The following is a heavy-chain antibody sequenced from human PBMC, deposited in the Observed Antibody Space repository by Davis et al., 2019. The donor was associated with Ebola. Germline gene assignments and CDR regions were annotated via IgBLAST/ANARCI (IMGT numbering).Heavy chain of an antibody. J-gene: IGHJ5*02. CDR1: GFTFSSYA. CDR2: ISGSGGST. Sequence: PGGSLRLSCAASGFTFSSYAMSWVRQAPGKGLEWVSAISGSGGSTYYADSVKGRFTISRDNSKNTLYLQMNSLRAEDTAVYYCATQEKYDPIKGSPPSFDPWGQGTLVTVSS. V-gene: IGHV3-23*01. D-gene: IGHD3-10*01. CDR3: ATQEKYDPIKGSPPSFDP.